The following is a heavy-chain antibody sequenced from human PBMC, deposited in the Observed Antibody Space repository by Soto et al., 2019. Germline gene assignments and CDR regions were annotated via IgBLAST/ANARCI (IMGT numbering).Heavy chain of an antibody. J-gene: IGHJ4*02. CDR1: GGTFSSYA. V-gene: IGHV1-69*13. Sequence: SVKVSCKASGGTFSSYAISWVRQAPGQGLEWMGGIVPIFGTAIYAQKFQGRVTITADESTSTAYMELSSLRSEDTAVYYCARPATWAAAGYYFDYWGQGTLVTVSS. CDR2: IVPIFGTA. CDR3: ARPATWAAAGYYFDY. D-gene: IGHD6-13*01.